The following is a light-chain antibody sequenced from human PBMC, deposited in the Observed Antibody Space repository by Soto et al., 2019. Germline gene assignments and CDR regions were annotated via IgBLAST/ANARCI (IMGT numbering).Light chain of an antibody. J-gene: IGLJ2*01. V-gene: IGLV2-8*01. CDR1: SSDVGAYKF. CDR2: EVN. CDR3: SSYGGRSNLV. Sequence: QSVLTQPPSASGSPGQSVTISCTGTSSDVGAYKFVSWYQLHPGKAPKLMIYEVNVRPSGVPDRFSGSKSGNTASLTVSGLQVEDEADYYCSSYGGRSNLVFGGGTKLIVL.